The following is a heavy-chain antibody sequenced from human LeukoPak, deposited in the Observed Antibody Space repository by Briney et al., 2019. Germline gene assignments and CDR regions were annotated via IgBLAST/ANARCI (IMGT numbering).Heavy chain of an antibody. D-gene: IGHD4-17*01. Sequence: SETLSLTCTVSDGSITNYDWSWVRQPPGKGLEFIGHVHYSGTADYNPSLKSRVTISIDTSKKHFFLKLKSVTAADTAVYYCARGYGDFRVEGRYFHSWGQGTLVTVSS. V-gene: IGHV4-59*01. J-gene: IGHJ4*02. CDR1: DGSITNYD. CDR2: VHYSGTA. CDR3: ARGYGDFRVEGRYFHS.